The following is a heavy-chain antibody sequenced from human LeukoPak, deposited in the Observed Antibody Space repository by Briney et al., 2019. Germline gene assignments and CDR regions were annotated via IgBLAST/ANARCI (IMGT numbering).Heavy chain of an antibody. CDR3: ARRADIVATDR. CDR1: GGSFSNHF. V-gene: IGHV4-4*07. CDR2: IYPSGNT. J-gene: IGHJ5*02. D-gene: IGHD5-12*01. Sequence: NTSETLSLTCSVSGGSFSNHFWSWVRQPAGKGLEWIGRIYPSGNTNYNPSLKSRVTISVDTSKNQFSLKLSSVTAADTAVYYCARRADIVATDRWGQGTLVTVSS.